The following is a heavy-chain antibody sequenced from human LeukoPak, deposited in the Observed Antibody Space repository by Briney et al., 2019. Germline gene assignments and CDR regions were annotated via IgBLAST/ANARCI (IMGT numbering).Heavy chain of an antibody. CDR1: GFTFSYYA. D-gene: IGHD2-2*01. Sequence: QPAGSLRLSCAASGFTFSYYAMSWVRQAPGKGLEWVSAISGSGGSTYYADSVKGRFTISRDNSKNTLYLQMNSLRAEDTAVYYCAKDIVVVPAAMEEYNWFDPWGQGTLVTVSS. J-gene: IGHJ5*02. CDR2: ISGSGGST. CDR3: AKDIVVVPAAMEEYNWFDP. V-gene: IGHV3-23*01.